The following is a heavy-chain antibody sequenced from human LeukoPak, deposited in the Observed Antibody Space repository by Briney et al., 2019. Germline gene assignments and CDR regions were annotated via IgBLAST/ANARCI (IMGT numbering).Heavy chain of an antibody. CDR3: AKDVGDDAFDI. D-gene: IGHD3-10*01. J-gene: IGHJ3*02. V-gene: IGHV3-23*01. Sequence: GGSLRLSCAASGFTFDDYGMSWVRQAAGKGLEWVSAISGSGGSTYYADSVKGRFTISRDNSKNTLYLQMNSLRAEDTAVYYCAKDVGDDAFDIWGQGTMVAVSS. CDR1: GFTFDDYG. CDR2: ISGSGGST.